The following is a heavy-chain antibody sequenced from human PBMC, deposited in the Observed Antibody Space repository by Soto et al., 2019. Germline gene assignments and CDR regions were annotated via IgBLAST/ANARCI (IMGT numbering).Heavy chain of an antibody. CDR2: IGHSGST. J-gene: IGHJ4*02. CDR3: PRDGRYYFDY. Sequence: SETLSLTCAVYGGSFGGYYWSWIRQPPGKGLEWIGEIGHSGSTIYNPSLESRVTISADSSNNQFSLKLNSVTAADTAVYFCPRDGRYYFDYWGQGAQVTVSS. CDR1: GGSFGGYY. V-gene: IGHV4-34*01.